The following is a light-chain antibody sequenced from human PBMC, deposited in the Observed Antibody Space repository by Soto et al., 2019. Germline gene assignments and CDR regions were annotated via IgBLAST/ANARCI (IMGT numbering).Light chain of an antibody. Sequence: EIVMTKSPATLSVSPGERATLSCRASQSVSDYLAWYQQKPGQAPRLLFHGASTRATGIPARFSGSGSGTDFTLTISSLQSVDFAVYYCQQYNDWSWTFGQGTRVEIK. V-gene: IGKV3D-15*01. CDR3: QQYNDWSWT. CDR2: GAS. CDR1: QSVSDY. J-gene: IGKJ1*01.